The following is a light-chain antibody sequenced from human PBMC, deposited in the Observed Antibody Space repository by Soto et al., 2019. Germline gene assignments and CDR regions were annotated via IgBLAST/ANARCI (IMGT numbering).Light chain of an antibody. CDR3: CLYAVTFYV. Sequence: QSVLTQPRSVSGSPGQSVTISCTGTSSDVGTYDFVSWYQQHPGEAPRLMIFDVSERPSGVPDRFSGSKSGNTASLTISGLQAEDEADYYCCLYAVTFYVFGTGTRSPS. V-gene: IGLV2-11*01. J-gene: IGLJ1*01. CDR1: SSDVGTYDF. CDR2: DVS.